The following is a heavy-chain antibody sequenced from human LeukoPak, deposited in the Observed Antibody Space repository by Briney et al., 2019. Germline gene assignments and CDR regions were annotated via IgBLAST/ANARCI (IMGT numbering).Heavy chain of an antibody. D-gene: IGHD2-2*01. Sequence: GGSLRLSCAASGFTLSNDMSWVRQAPGKGLEWVSSISTSSRYIYYKDSVRGRFTISRDDAKNSLYLEMNSLRAEDTAVYYCARADCSSSTCYLRRSWFDPWGQGTLVTVSS. CDR1: GFTLSND. CDR3: ARADCSSSTCYLRRSWFDP. CDR2: ISTSSRYI. J-gene: IGHJ5*02. V-gene: IGHV3-21*01.